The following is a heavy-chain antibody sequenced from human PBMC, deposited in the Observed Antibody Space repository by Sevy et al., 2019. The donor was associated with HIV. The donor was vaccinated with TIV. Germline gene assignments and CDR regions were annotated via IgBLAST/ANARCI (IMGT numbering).Heavy chain of an antibody. CDR2: INQDGSQK. V-gene: IGHV3-7*01. J-gene: IGHJ4*02. CDR1: GFTFSDYY. Sequence: GGSLRLSCAASGFTFSDYYMGWVRKAPGKGLEWLANINQDGSQKNYVDSVKGRFTISRDNAKNSLSLQMNSLRVDDTAVYYCARELCPGDYWGQGTQVTVSS. CDR3: ARELCPGDY. D-gene: IGHD2-21*01.